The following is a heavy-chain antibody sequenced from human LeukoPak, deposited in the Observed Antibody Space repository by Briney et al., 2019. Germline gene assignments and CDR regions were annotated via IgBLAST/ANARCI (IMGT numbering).Heavy chain of an antibody. J-gene: IGHJ4*02. CDR2: ISSTGTYI. Sequence: GGSLRLSCVASGFTFSAYPVHWVRQTPEKGLEWVSSISSTGTYIYYADSVKGRFTISRDNAKSSLYLQMNSLRAEDTAVYYRAREGGGRYSYDYWGQGTLVAVSS. V-gene: IGHV3-21*01. D-gene: IGHD5-18*01. CDR3: AREGGGRYSYDY. CDR1: GFTFSAYP.